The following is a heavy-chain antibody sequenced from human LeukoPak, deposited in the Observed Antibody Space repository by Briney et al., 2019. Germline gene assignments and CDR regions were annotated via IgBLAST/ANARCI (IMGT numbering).Heavy chain of an antibody. D-gene: IGHD3-22*01. CDR1: GYTFTSYG. CDR3: ASSYYYDSSVSRFDP. CDR2: ISAYNGNT. Sequence: ASVKVSCKASGYTFTSYGISWVRQAPGQGLEWMGRISAYNGNTNYAQKLQGRVTMTTDTSTSTAYMELRSLRSDDTAVYYCASSYYYDSSVSRFDPWGQGTLVTVSS. J-gene: IGHJ5*02. V-gene: IGHV1-18*01.